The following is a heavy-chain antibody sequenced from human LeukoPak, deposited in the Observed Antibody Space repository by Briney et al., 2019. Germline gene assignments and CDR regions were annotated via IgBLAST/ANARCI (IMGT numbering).Heavy chain of an antibody. CDR2: ISSSDSTI. Sequence: GGSLRLSCVGSGFTFSDYYMSWVRQAPGKGLEWVSSISSSDSTIYYRDSVKGRFTVSRDDAKNSLYLQMSSLGVEDTAVYYCARGAFFGVVYYFDYWGQGTLVTVSS. CDR3: ARGAFFGVVYYFDY. D-gene: IGHD3-3*01. CDR1: GFTFSDYY. J-gene: IGHJ4*02. V-gene: IGHV3-11*04.